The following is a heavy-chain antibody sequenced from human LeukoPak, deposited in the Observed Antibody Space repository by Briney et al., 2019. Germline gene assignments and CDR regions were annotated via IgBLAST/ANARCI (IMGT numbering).Heavy chain of an antibody. J-gene: IGHJ5*02. CDR1: GGSISSYY. D-gene: IGHD3-10*01. Sequence: SETLSLTCTVSGGSISSYYWSWIRQPAGKGLEWIGRIYTSGSTNYNPSLKSRVTMSVDTSKNQFSLKLSSVTAADTAVHYCARGITMVRGSQAWFDPWGQGTLVTVSS. V-gene: IGHV4-4*07. CDR3: ARGITMVRGSQAWFDP. CDR2: IYTSGST.